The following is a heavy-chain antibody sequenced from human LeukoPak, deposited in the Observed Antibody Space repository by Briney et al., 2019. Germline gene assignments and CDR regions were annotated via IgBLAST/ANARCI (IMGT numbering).Heavy chain of an antibody. Sequence: PGGSLRLSCAASGFTFSSYWMSWVRQAPGRRLEWVANIKQDGSEKYYVDSVKGRFTISRDNAKNSLYLQMNSLRAEDTAVYYCARVRYCSGGSCYTGFDYSGQGTLGTVSS. D-gene: IGHD2-15*01. CDR2: IKQDGSEK. CDR3: ARVRYCSGGSCYTGFDY. J-gene: IGHJ4*02. V-gene: IGHV3-7*01. CDR1: GFTFSSYW.